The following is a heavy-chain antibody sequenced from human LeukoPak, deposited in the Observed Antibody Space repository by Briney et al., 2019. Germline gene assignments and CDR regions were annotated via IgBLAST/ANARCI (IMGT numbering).Heavy chain of an antibody. CDR3: ASRRVVSRWLQKGQGYYFDY. Sequence: GESLKISCKGSGYSFTSYWIGWVRQMPGKGLEWMGIIYPGDSDTRYSPSFQGQVTISADKSISTAYLQWSSLKASDTAMYYCASRRVVSRWLQKGQGYYFDYWGQGTLVTVSS. J-gene: IGHJ4*02. CDR1: GYSFTSYW. V-gene: IGHV5-51*01. CDR2: IYPGDSDT. D-gene: IGHD5-24*01.